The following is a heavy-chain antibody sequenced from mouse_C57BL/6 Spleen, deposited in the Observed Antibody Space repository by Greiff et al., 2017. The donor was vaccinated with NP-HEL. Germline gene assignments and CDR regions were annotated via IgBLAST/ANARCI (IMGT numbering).Heavy chain of an antibody. Sequence: VQLKESGAELVRPGASVKLSCTASGFNIKDDYMHWVKQRPEQGLEWIGWIDPENGDTEYASKFQGKATIPADTSSNTAYLQLSSLTSEDTAVYYCTSLTTVVARFDYWGQGTTLTVSS. D-gene: IGHD1-1*01. V-gene: IGHV14-4*01. CDR1: GFNIKDDY. J-gene: IGHJ2*01. CDR3: TSLTTVVARFDY. CDR2: IDPENGDT.